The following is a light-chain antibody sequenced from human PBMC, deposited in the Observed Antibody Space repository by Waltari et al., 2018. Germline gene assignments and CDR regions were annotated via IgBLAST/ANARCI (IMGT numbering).Light chain of an antibody. J-gene: IGKJ2*01. Sequence: DIQMTQSPSTLSASIGDSVTITCRASQRITIWLAWYQQKPGQAPKLLIYKASTLEGGVPSRFSGSGSGTEFTLTISSLQPDDFATYHCQQYNSYPYTFGQGTKLEIK. CDR2: KAS. CDR1: QRITIW. CDR3: QQYNSYPYT. V-gene: IGKV1-5*03.